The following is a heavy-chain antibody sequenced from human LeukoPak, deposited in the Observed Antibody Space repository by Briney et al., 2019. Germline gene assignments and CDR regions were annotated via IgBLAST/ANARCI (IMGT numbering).Heavy chain of an antibody. J-gene: IGHJ5*02. CDR2: INHSGST. V-gene: IGHV4-34*01. Sequence: SETLSLTCAVYGGSFSGYYWSWIRQPPGKGLEWIGEINHSGSTNYNPSLKSRVTISVDTSKNQFSLQLNSVTPEDTAVYYCVRGGRSAVGGVSGNWFDPWGQGIPVTVSS. CDR3: VRGGRSAVGGVSGNWFDP. D-gene: IGHD3-16*01. CDR1: GGSFSGYY.